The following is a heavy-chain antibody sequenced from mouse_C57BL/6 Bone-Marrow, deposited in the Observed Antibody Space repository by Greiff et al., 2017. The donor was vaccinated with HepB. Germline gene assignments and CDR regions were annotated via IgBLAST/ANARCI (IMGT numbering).Heavy chain of an antibody. J-gene: IGHJ2*01. CDR3: ARWGYYYGSSYEGY. CDR1: GYTLTSYG. Sequence: QVQLQQSGAELARPGASVKLSCKASGYTLTSYGISWVKQRTGQGLEWIGEIYPRSGNTYYNEKFKGKATLTADKSSSTAYMELRSLTSEDSAVYFCARWGYYYGSSYEGYWGQGTTLTVSS. CDR2: IYPRSGNT. D-gene: IGHD1-1*01. V-gene: IGHV1-81*01.